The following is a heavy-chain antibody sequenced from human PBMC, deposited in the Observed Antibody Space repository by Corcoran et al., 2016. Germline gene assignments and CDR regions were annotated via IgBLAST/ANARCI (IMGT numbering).Heavy chain of an antibody. CDR3: ARGAYCSGGRCPHVFDV. CDR2: ARNKHHGYTT. Sequence: DVQLVESGGDLVQPGGSLRLSCAASGFTFSDYYMDWVRQAPGKGLEWVARARNKHHGYTTEYAASVKCRFTVARDDATRSINLQMNSLRTEEPAVYYCARGAYCSGGRCPHVFDVWGQGTMVTVSS. V-gene: IGHV3-72*01. D-gene: IGHD2-15*01. CDR1: GFTFSDYY. J-gene: IGHJ3*01.